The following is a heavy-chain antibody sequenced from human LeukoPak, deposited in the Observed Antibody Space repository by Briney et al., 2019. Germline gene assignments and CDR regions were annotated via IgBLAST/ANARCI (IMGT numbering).Heavy chain of an antibody. J-gene: IGHJ4*02. D-gene: IGHD3-10*01. Sequence: GGTLRLSCAASGFTFSSYGMHWVRQAPGKGLEWVAVISYDGSNKYYADSVKGRFTISRDNSKNTLYLQMNSLRAEDTAVYYCAKPDPFGELLYPYFDYWGQGTLVTVSS. CDR2: ISYDGSNK. CDR1: GFTFSSYG. V-gene: IGHV3-30*18. CDR3: AKPDPFGELLYPYFDY.